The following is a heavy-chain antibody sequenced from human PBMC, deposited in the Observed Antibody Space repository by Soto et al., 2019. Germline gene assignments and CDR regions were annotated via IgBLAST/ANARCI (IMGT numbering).Heavy chain of an antibody. CDR2: IYAGGST. CDR3: AGPVASDY. Sequence: EVQLVESGGGLIQPGGSLRLSCVVSGFTVSSDYMSWVRQAPGKGLEWISVIYAGGSTYYAESVKGRFTISRDNSKNTVYLQMNSLRDDDTGVYYCAGPVASDYWGQGTRVTVYS. J-gene: IGHJ4*02. V-gene: IGHV3-53*01. D-gene: IGHD5-12*01. CDR1: GFTVSSDY.